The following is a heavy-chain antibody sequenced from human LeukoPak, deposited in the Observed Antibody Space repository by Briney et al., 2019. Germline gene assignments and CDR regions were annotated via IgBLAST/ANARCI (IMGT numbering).Heavy chain of an antibody. D-gene: IGHD1-7*01. CDR1: GYSISSGYY. CDR2: IYHSGST. V-gene: IGHV4-38-2*01. CDR3: ARTNYELDY. J-gene: IGHJ4*02. Sequence: SETLSLTCAVSGYSISSGYYWGWIRQPPGKGLEWIGSIYHSGSTYYNPSLKRRVTISVDTSKNQFSLKLSSVTAADTAVYYCARTNYELDYWGQGTLVTVSS.